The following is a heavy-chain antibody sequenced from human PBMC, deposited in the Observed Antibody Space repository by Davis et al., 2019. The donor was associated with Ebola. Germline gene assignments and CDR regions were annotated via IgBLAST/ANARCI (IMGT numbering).Heavy chain of an antibody. CDR2: IYYSGST. Sequence: GSLRLSCTVSGGSISSSSYYWGWIRQPPGKGLEWIGSIYYSGSTYYNPSLKSRVTISVDTSKNQFSLKLSSVTAADTAVYYCARGGRGAFDIWGQGTMVTVSS. CDR1: GGSISSSSYY. V-gene: IGHV4-39*07. D-gene: IGHD3/OR15-3a*01. J-gene: IGHJ3*02. CDR3: ARGGRGAFDI.